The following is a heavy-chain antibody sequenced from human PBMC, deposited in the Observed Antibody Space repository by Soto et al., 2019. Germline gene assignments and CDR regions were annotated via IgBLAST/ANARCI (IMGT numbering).Heavy chain of an antibody. J-gene: IGHJ4*02. CDR2: VRTKINDYAT. V-gene: IGHV3-73*01. Sequence: EVQLVESGGGLVRPGGSLTLSCSVSGLTFSVSVIHWVRQPPGKGLEWVGRVRTKINDYATSYSESVKGRFTISRDDSKNTAGLQMNSLTTEDTAVYYCTRPDYRGDYGEFWGRGTLVTVSS. CDR1: GLTFSVSV. D-gene: IGHD2-21*02. CDR3: TRPDYRGDYGEF.